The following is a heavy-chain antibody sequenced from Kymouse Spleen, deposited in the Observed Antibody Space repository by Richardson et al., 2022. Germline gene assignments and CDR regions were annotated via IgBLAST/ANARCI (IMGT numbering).Heavy chain of an antibody. D-gene: IGHD1-7*01. J-gene: IGHJ3*02. CDR2: ISYDGSNK. V-gene: IGHV3-30*18. CDR1: GFTFSSYG. CDR3: AKGNWNYDAFDI. Sequence: QVQLVESGGGVVQPGRSLRLSCAASGFTFSSYGMHWVRQAPGKGLEWVAVISYDGSNKYYADSVKGRFTISRDNSKNTLYLQMNSLRAEDTAVYYCAKGNWNYDAFDIWGQGTMVTVSS.